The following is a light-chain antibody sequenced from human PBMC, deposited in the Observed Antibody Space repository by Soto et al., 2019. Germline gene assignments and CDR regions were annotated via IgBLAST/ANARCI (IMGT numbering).Light chain of an antibody. V-gene: IGKV3-15*01. Sequence: EIVMTQSPATLSVSPGERATLSCRASQSVSSTLAWYQQKPGQTPRLLIYDASSRTHGIPARFSGSGSGTDFALTISSLQSEDFADYYCQQYNNWPLTFGGGTNVEIK. CDR3: QQYNNWPLT. CDR1: QSVSST. CDR2: DAS. J-gene: IGKJ4*01.